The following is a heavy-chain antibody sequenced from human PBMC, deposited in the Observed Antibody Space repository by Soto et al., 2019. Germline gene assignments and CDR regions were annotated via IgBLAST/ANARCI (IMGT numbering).Heavy chain of an antibody. CDR3: ARDPDSSGYYYFDY. V-gene: IGHV3-72*01. CDR2: TRNKANDYTT. J-gene: IGHJ4*02. Sequence: PGGSLSLSCVASGFIFSDHYMDWVRQAPGKGLEWVGRTRNKANDYTTEYAASVKGRSIISRDDSKNSLYLQMGSLRAEDMAVYYCARDPDSSGYYYFDYWGQGTLVTVSS. D-gene: IGHD3-22*01. CDR1: GFIFSDHY.